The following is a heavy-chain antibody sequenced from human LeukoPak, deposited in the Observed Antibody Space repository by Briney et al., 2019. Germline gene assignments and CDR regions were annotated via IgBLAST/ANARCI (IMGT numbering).Heavy chain of an antibody. V-gene: IGHV7-4-1*02. Sequence: ASVKVSCKASGYTFTSYAMNWVRQAPGQGLEWMGWINTNTGNPTYAQGFTGRFVFSLDTSVSTAYLQISSLKAEDTAVYYCASRIQPKYYYGMDVWGQGTTVTVSS. J-gene: IGHJ6*02. CDR2: INTNTGNP. CDR1: GYTFTSYA. D-gene: IGHD5-18*01. CDR3: ASRIQPKYYYGMDV.